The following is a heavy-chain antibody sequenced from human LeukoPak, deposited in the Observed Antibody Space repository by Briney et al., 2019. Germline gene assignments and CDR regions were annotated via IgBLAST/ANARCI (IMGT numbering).Heavy chain of an antibody. V-gene: IGHV1-46*01. CDR1: GYTFTNYY. Sequence: ASVKVSCKASGYTFTNYYMHWVRQAPGQGLEWMGIINPSGGSTSYAQKFQGGVTMTRDMSTSTVYMELSSLRSEDTAVYYCARDLSYYDSSGYCDYWGQGTLVTVSS. CDR3: ARDLSYYDSSGYCDY. D-gene: IGHD3-22*01. J-gene: IGHJ4*02. CDR2: INPSGGST.